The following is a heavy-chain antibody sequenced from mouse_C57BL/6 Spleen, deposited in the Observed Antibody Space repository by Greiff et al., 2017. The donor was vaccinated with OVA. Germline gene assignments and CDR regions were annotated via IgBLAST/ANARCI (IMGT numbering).Heavy chain of an antibody. CDR3: ARGGDYGRPYAMDY. CDR2: ISYDGSN. D-gene: IGHD1-1*01. CDR1: GYSITSGYY. J-gene: IGHJ4*01. Sequence: EVKLMESGPGLVKPSQSLSLTCSVTGYSITSGYYWNWIRQFPGNKLEWMGYISYDGSNNYNPSLKNRISITRDTSKNQFFLKLNSVTTEDTATYYCARGGDYGRPYAMDYWGQGTSVTVSS. V-gene: IGHV3-6*01.